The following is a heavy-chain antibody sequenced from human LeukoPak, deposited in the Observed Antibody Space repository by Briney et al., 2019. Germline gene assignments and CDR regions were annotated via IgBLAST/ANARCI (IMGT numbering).Heavy chain of an antibody. D-gene: IGHD4-17*01. Sequence: GASVNVSCKSSVGTFSSYAISWVRQAPGQGLEWMGGIIPIFGTANYAQKFQGRVTITADESTSTAYMELSSLRSEDTAVYYCARDGDYLSRFDYWGQGTLVTVSS. CDR1: VGTFSSYA. V-gene: IGHV1-69*13. CDR3: ARDGDYLSRFDY. J-gene: IGHJ4*02. CDR2: IIPIFGTA.